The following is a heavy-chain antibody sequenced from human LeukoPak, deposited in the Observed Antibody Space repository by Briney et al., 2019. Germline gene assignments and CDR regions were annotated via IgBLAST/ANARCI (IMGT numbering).Heavy chain of an antibody. J-gene: IGHJ4*02. CDR2: IYSGGST. V-gene: IGHV3-66*04. CDR1: GFIVTDAW. D-gene: IGHD3-10*01. CDR3: AKQDPGSWWFDF. Sequence: GGSLRLSCAPSGFIVTDAWMSWVRQAPGKGLEWVSVIYSGGSTYYADSVKGRFTISRDNSKNTLYLQMNRLRAEDTAVYYCAKQDPGSWWFDFWGQGTLVTVSS.